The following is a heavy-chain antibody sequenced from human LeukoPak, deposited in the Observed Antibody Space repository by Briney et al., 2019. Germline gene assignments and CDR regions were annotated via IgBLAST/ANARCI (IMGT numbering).Heavy chain of an antibody. CDR1: GGSISSYY. Sequence: SETLSPTCTVSGGSISSYYWSWIRQPPGKGLEWIGYIYYSGSTNYNPSLKSRVTISVDTSKNKLSLKLSSVTAADTAVYYCARGPPLLVGEQLVRYFDYWGQGTLVTVSS. V-gene: IGHV4-59*01. D-gene: IGHD6-13*01. CDR2: IYYSGST. CDR3: ARGPPLLVGEQLVRYFDY. J-gene: IGHJ4*02.